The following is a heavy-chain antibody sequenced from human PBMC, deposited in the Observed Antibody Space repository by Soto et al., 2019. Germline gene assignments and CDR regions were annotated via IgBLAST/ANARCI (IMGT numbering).Heavy chain of an antibody. V-gene: IGHV1-69*12. Sequence: QVQLVQSGAEVKKPGSSGKVSCKASGGTFSSYAISWVRQAPGQGLECMGGISPIFGTANYAQKFQGRVTSTAYESTSKAYIELSRLSSEDTAVYYCARERRQLIEVYGEFDYWGHGTLVNVSS. CDR3: ARERRQLIEVYGEFDY. J-gene: IGHJ4*01. CDR2: ISPIFGTA. D-gene: IGHD3-22*01. CDR1: GGTFSSYA.